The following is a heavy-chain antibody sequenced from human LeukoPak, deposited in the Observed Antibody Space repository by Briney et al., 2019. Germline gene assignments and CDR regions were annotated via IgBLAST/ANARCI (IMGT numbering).Heavy chain of an antibody. CDR3: ATLYCSGGSCLFYY. J-gene: IGHJ4*02. D-gene: IGHD2-15*01. CDR2: FDPEDGET. V-gene: IGHV1-24*01. CDR1: GYTLTELS. Sequence: ASVKVSCKVSGYTLTELSMHWVRQAPGKGLEWMGGFDPEDGETIYAQKFQGRVTMTEDTSTDTAYMELSSLRSEDTAVYYCATLYCSGGSCLFYYWGQGTLVTVSS.